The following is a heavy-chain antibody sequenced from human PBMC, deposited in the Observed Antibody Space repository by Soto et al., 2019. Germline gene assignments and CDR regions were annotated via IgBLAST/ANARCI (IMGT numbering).Heavy chain of an antibody. CDR2: IYGAAST. J-gene: IGHJ4*02. CDR3: ARDGPSRSRYYFDY. V-gene: IGHV3-66*01. CDR1: GFTVSSNC. Sequence: EVQLVESGGGLVQPGGSLRLSCAASGFTVSSNCMNWVRQAPGKGLEWVSIIYGAASTYYADSVKGRFTISRDNSKNTLYLQMNSLRAEDTAVYYCARDGPSRSRYYFDYWGQGTLVTVSS. D-gene: IGHD6-13*01.